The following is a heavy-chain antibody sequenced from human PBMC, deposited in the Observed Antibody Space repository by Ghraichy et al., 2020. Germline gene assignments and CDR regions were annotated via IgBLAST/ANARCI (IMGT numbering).Heavy chain of an antibody. CDR1: GGSFSGYD. CDR2: INQSGST. D-gene: IGHD6-13*01. Sequence: SETLSLTCAVYGGSFSGYDWSWIRQSPGKGLEWIGEINQSGSTNYCPSLKSRVTISGDTSKNQFSLRVTSVTAADTAMYYCARRGSSSWYFFGYWGQGSLVTVSS. CDR3: ARRGSSSWYFFGY. J-gene: IGHJ4*02. V-gene: IGHV4-34*01.